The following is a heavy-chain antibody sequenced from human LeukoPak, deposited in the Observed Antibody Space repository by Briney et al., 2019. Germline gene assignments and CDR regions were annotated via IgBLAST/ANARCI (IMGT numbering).Heavy chain of an antibody. CDR3: ARAPGSSGYYSFDY. CDR2: MNPNSGNT. J-gene: IGHJ4*02. CDR1: GYTFTSYD. V-gene: IGHV1-8*01. Sequence: ASVKVSCKASGYTFTSYDINWVRQATGQGLEWMGWMNPNSGNTGYAQKFQGRVTMTRNTSISTAYMELSSLRSEDTAVYYCARAPGSSGYYSFDYWGQGTLITVSS. D-gene: IGHD3-22*01.